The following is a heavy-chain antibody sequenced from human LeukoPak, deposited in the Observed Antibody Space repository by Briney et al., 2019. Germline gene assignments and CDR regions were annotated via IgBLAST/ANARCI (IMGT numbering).Heavy chain of an antibody. V-gene: IGHV4-34*01. J-gene: IGHJ4*02. CDR3: ASGYSSSWWDY. CDR2: INHSGST. Sequence: SETLSLTCGVYGGSFSGYYWTWIRQPPGKGLEWIGEINHSGSTNYNPSLKSRVTISVDTSKNQFSLKLSSVTAADTAVYYCASGYSSSWWDYWGQGTLVTVSS. CDR1: GGSFSGYY. D-gene: IGHD6-13*01.